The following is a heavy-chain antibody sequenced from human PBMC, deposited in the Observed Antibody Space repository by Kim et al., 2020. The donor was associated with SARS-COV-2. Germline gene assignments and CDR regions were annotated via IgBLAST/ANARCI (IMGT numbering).Heavy chain of an antibody. CDR1: GGSISSSSYY. Sequence: SETLSLTCTVSGGSISSSSYYWGWIRQPPGKGLEWIGSIYYSGSTYYNPSLKSRVTISVDTSKNQFSLKLSSVTAADTAVYCCARQLYLNYPTNWFDPWGQGTLVTVSS. V-gene: IGHV4-39*01. J-gene: IGHJ5*02. D-gene: IGHD2-2*02. CDR3: ARQLYLNYPTNWFDP. CDR2: IYYSGST.